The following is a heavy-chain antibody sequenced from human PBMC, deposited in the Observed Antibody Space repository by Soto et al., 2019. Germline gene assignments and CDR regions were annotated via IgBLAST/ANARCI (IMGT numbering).Heavy chain of an antibody. CDR2: FDPEDGET. D-gene: IGHD3-3*01. CDR1: GYTLTELS. V-gene: IGHV1-24*01. CDR3: ARANPWRDFWSGYLVN. J-gene: IGHJ4*02. Sequence: ASVKVSCKVSGYTLTELSMHWVRQAPGKGLEWMGGFDPEDGETIYAQKFQGRVTMTEDTSTDTAYMELSSLRSEDTAVYYCARANPWRDFWSGYLVNWGQGTLVTVSS.